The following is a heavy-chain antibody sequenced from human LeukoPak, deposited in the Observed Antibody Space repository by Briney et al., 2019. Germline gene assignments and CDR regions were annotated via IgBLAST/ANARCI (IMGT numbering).Heavy chain of an antibody. V-gene: IGHV3-11*05. Sequence: PGGSLRLSCAASGFTFSDYSMSWIRQAPGKGLELVSCISSDSSYTNYADSVKGRFTISRDNAKNSLYVQVNSLRAEDTAVYYCARGGSSFSSRDYWGQGTLVTVSS. J-gene: IGHJ4*02. CDR1: GFTFSDYS. CDR3: ARGGSSFSSRDY. D-gene: IGHD6-6*01. CDR2: ISSDSSYT.